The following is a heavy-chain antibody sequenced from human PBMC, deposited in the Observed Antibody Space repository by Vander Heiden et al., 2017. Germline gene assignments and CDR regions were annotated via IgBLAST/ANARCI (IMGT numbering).Heavy chain of an antibody. CDR1: GFTFGSYT. CDR2: INQSGRNT. Sequence: EVQLLESGGGLVQPGGSLRLSCAASGFTFGSYTMGWVRQAPGKGLEWVSDINQSGRNTYYADSVKGRFTISRDNSKNTLYLQMNSLRAEDTALFYCAKAGSGGSSYTDWGQGTMVTVSS. J-gene: IGHJ3*01. CDR3: AKAGSGGSSYTD. D-gene: IGHD2-15*01. V-gene: IGHV3-23*01.